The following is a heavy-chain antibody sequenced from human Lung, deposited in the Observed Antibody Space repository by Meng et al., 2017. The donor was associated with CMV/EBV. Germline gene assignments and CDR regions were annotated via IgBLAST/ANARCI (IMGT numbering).Heavy chain of an antibody. CDR2: IDDSGST. Sequence: QVTLQGSGPGLVKPSGTLSLTCGVSGVSISSNIRWTWVRQPQGKGLEWIGDIDDSGSTNYNPSLNSRISISLDKSKNHFSLKVNSVTAADTAVYYCARGKQDAWELLAYWGQGALVTVSS. D-gene: IGHD1-26*01. V-gene: IGHV4-4*02. CDR3: ARGKQDAWELLAY. CDR1: GVSISSNIR. J-gene: IGHJ4*02.